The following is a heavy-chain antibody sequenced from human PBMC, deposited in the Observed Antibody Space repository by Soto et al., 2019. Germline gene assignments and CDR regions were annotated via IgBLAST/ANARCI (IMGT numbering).Heavy chain of an antibody. D-gene: IGHD3-22*01. V-gene: IGHV1-69*02. CDR2: IIPILGIA. CDR3: ARLLPYYYDSSPRFDP. CDR1: GGTFSSYT. Sequence: GASVKVSCKASGGTFSSYTISWVRQAPGQGLEWMGRIIPILGIANYAQKFQGRVTITADKSTSTAYMELSSLRSEDTAVYYCARLLPYYYDSSPRFDPWAQGTLVTVSS. J-gene: IGHJ5*02.